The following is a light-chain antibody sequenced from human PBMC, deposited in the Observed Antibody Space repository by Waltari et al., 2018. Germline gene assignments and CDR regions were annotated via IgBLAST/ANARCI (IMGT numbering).Light chain of an antibody. Sequence: EIVLTQSPATLSLSPGERATLSCRASKSVSSYLAWYQQKPGQAPRLLIYDVSNRATGIPARFSGSGSGTDFTLTISSLEPEDFAVYYCQQRSNWPRTFGQGTRLEIK. J-gene: IGKJ5*01. CDR3: QQRSNWPRT. CDR1: KSVSSY. CDR2: DVS. V-gene: IGKV3-11*01.